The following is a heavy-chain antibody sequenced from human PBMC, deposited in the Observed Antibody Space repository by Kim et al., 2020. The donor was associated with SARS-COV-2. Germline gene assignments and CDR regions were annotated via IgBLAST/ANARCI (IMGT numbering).Heavy chain of an antibody. CDR3: ARGLAQRIFGVVICKNNFDY. CDR2: INHSGST. J-gene: IGHJ4*02. CDR1: GGSFSGYY. V-gene: IGHV4-34*01. Sequence: SETLSLTCAVYGGSFSGYYWSWIRQPPGKGLEWIGEINHSGSTNYNPSLKSRVTISVDTSKNQFSLKLSSVTAADTAVYYCARGLAQRIFGVVICKNNFDYWGQGTLVTVSS. D-gene: IGHD3-3*01.